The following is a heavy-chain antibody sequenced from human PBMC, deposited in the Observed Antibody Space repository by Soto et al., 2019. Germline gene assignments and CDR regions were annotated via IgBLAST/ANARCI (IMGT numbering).Heavy chain of an antibody. D-gene: IGHD1-1*01. V-gene: IGHV3-21*01. CDR3: ARVNGRNDFDY. CDR2: ISSSSSYI. J-gene: IGHJ4*02. Sequence: EVQLVESGGRLVKPGGSLRPSCAASGFTFSSYSMTSVRQSTGKGLEWVSFISSSSSYIYYADSVKGRVTISRDAPATSRYLQMNSMRAGDTAVYYCARVNGRNDFDYWGQGTLVTVSS. CDR1: GFTFSSYS.